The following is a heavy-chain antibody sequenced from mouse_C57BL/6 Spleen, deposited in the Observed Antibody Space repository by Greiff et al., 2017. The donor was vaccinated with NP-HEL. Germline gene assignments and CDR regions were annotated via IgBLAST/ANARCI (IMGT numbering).Heavy chain of an antibody. J-gene: IGHJ2*01. Sequence: VQLQQPGAELVKPGASVKLSCKASGYTFTSYWIQWVKQRPGQGLEWIGEIDPSDSYTNYNQKFKGKATLTGDTSSSTAYMQLSSTTSEDSAVYYCARTGYFDYWGEGTTLTVSS. D-gene: IGHD4-1*01. CDR1: GYTFTSYW. CDR2: IDPSDSYT. CDR3: ARTGYFDY. V-gene: IGHV1-50*01.